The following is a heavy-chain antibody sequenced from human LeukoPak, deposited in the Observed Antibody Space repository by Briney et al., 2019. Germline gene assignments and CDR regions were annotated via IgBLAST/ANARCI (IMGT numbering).Heavy chain of an antibody. CDR2: INHSGST. CDR1: GGSFSGYY. J-gene: IGHJ2*01. Sequence: KSSETLSLTCAVYGGSFSGYYWSWIRQPPGKGLEWIGEINHSGSTNYNPSLKSRVTISVDTSKNQFSLKLSSVTAADTAVYYCARGPTSYFDLWGCGTLVTVSS. CDR3: ARGPTSYFDL. V-gene: IGHV4-34*01.